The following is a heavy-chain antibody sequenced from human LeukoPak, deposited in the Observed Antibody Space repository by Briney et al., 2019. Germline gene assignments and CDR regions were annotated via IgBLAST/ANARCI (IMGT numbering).Heavy chain of an antibody. V-gene: IGHV4-61*02. CDR3: ARDRYGSGSYYKSWFDP. CDR1: GGSISSGSYF. CDR2: IYTSGST. D-gene: IGHD3-10*01. J-gene: IGHJ5*02. Sequence: SETLSLTCTVSGGSISSGSYFWTWLRQPAGKGLEWIGRIYTSGSTNYNPSLKSRVTMSVDTSKNQFSLKLTSVTAADTAVYYCARDRYGSGSYYKSWFDPWGQGTLVTVSS.